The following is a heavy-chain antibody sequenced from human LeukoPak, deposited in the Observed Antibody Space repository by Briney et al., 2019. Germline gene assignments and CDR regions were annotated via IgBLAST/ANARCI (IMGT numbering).Heavy chain of an antibody. CDR1: GFTFSSYG. CDR3: ARDPWFGELVDY. Sequence: LTGGSLRLSCAASGFTFSSYGMNWVRQAPGKGLEWVSAISYSGENTYYADSVKGRFTISRDNSENTVYLQMNSLRAEDTAVYYCARDPWFGELVDYWGQGTLVTVSS. V-gene: IGHV3-23*01. CDR2: ISYSGENT. D-gene: IGHD3-10*01. J-gene: IGHJ4*02.